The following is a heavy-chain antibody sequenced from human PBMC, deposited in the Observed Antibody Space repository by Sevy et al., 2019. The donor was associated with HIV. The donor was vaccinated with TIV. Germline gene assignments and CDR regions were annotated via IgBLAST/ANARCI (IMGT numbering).Heavy chain of an antibody. V-gene: IGHV4-59*08. CDR1: GDSINTYY. CDR3: ARYCISTSPHNWFDP. J-gene: IGHJ5*02. D-gene: IGHD2-2*01. CDR2: VSHSGNT. Sequence: SETLSLTCTVSGDSINTYYWSWIRQPPGKGLEWIGYVSHSGNTNYNPSLKSRVSMSVDTSKNQFSLKLTSVTAADTAVYYCARYCISTSPHNWFDPWGQGTLVTVSS.